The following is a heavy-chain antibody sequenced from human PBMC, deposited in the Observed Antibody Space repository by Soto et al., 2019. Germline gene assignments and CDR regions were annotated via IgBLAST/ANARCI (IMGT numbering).Heavy chain of an antibody. J-gene: IGHJ4*02. V-gene: IGHV4-59*01. CDR1: GGSMSSYY. D-gene: IGHD6-13*01. Sequence: QVQLQESCPGLVKTSETLSLTCTVSGGSMSSYYWSWIRQPPGKGLEWIGYIYYSGSTNYNPSLMSRVTISVDTSKNQFSLKLSSVTAADTAVYYCAGEQQLVHYWGQGTLVTVSS. CDR2: IYYSGST. CDR3: AGEQQLVHY.